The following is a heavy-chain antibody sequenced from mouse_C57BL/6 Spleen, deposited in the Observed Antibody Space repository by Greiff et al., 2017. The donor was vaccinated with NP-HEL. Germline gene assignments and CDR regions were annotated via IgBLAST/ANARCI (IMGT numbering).Heavy chain of an antibody. CDR1: GYTFTSYG. CDR3: AGYSGSSSFYWYFDV. V-gene: IGHV1-81*01. D-gene: IGHD1-1*01. CDR2: IYPRSGNT. Sequence: QVQLQQSGAELARPGASVKLSCKASGYTFTSYGISWVKQRTGQGLEWIGEIYPRSGNTYYNEKFKGKATLTADKSSSTAYMELRSLTFEDSAVYFCAGYSGSSSFYWYFDVWGTGTTVTVSS. J-gene: IGHJ1*03.